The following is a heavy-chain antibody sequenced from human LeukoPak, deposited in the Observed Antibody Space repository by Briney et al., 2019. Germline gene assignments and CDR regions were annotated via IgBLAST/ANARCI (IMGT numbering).Heavy chain of an antibody. D-gene: IGHD6-6*01. V-gene: IGHV1-69*05. Sequence: SVEVSCKASGGTFSSYAISWVRQAPGQGLEWMGGIIPIFGTANYAQKFQGRVTITTDESTSTAYMELSSLRSEDTAVYYCARKYSSSEGWSDPWGQGTLVTVSS. CDR3: ARKYSSSEGWSDP. CDR2: IIPIFGTA. CDR1: GGTFSSYA. J-gene: IGHJ5*02.